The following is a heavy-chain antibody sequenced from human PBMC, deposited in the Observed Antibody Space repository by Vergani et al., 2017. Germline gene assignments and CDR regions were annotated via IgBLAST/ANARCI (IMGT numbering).Heavy chain of an antibody. CDR1: GFTFSRYS. CDR3: AKDRIYGSGSYFDY. J-gene: IGHJ4*02. CDR2: ISSSSSYI. V-gene: IGHV3-21*01. D-gene: IGHD3-10*01. Sequence: EVQLVESGGGLVKPGGSLRLSCAASGFTFSRYSMNWVRQAPGKGLEWVSSISSSSSYIYYADSVKGRFTISRDNAKNSLYLQMNSLRAEDTAVYYCAKDRIYGSGSYFDYWGQGTLVTVSS.